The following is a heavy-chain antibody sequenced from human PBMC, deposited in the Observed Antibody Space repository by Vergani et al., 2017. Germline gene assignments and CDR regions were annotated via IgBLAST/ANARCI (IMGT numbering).Heavy chain of an antibody. V-gene: IGHV4-61*02. Sequence: QVQLQESGPGLVRPSQTLSLTCTVSGGSISSGSYYWSWFRQPAGKGLEWIGRFYTGGGTSYNPSLKSRVTSSVDTSKNQFSLPLGSVTAADTAVYYCARDPVYSTTGAFLLLDMDVWGEGTTVTVSS. CDR2: FYTGGGT. J-gene: IGHJ6*04. CDR3: ARDPVYSTTGAFLLLDMDV. CDR1: GGSISSGSYY. D-gene: IGHD6-13*01.